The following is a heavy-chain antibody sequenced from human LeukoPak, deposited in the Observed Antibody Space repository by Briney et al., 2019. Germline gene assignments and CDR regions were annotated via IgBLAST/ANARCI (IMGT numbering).Heavy chain of an antibody. Sequence: ASVKVSCKASGYTFTGYYMHWVRQAPGQGLEWMGWINPNSGGTNYAQKFQGRVTMTRDTSISTAYMELSRLRSDDTAVYYCARNVAVAGIKIAWFDPWGQGTLVTVSS. CDR3: ARNVAVAGIKIAWFDP. D-gene: IGHD6-19*01. CDR2: INPNSGGT. V-gene: IGHV1-2*02. J-gene: IGHJ5*02. CDR1: GYTFTGYY.